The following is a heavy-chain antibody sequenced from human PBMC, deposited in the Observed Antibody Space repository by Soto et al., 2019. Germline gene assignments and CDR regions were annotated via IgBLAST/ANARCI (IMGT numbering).Heavy chain of an antibody. V-gene: IGHV4-39*01. CDR3: ARPGSN. CDR1: GVSISNCSYY. Sequence: SETLSLSCTVSGVSISNCSYYWGWIRRPPGKGLEWIGTIYYSGITYYNPSLKSRVTISVDTSKNQFSLKLTSVTAADTAVYYCARPGSNWGQVTLVT. CDR2: IYYSGIT. J-gene: IGHJ4*02.